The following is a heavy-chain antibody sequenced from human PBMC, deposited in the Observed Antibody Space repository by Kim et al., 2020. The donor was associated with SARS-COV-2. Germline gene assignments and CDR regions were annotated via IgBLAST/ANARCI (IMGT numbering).Heavy chain of an antibody. CDR2: IYSGGST. J-gene: IGHJ4*02. V-gene: IGHV3-53*01. Sequence: GGSLRLSCAASGFTVSSNYMSWVRQAPGKGLEWVSVIYSGGSTYYADSVKGRFTISRDNSKNTLYLQMNSLRAEDTAVYYCARVWDGSYWHFDYWGQGTLVTVSS. CDR3: ARVWDGSYWHFDY. CDR1: GFTVSSNY. D-gene: IGHD1-26*01.